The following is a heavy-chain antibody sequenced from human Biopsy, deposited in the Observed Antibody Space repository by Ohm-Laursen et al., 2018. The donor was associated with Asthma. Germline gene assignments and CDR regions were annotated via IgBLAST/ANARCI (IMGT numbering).Heavy chain of an antibody. V-gene: IGHV3-30*18. CDR1: GFTFSIYD. CDR2: ISYDGGNK. Sequence: SLRLSCAASGFTFSIYDIHWVRQAPGKGLEWVAVISYDGGNKFYGDSVRGRFTISRDNSRNTLYLEMSSLRVDDTAVYYCAKNNDQQLTYWGRGTLVTVSS. J-gene: IGHJ4*02. CDR3: AKNNDQQLTY. D-gene: IGHD6-13*01.